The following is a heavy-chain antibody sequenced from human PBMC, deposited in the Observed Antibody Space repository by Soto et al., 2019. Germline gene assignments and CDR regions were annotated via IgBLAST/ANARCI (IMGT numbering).Heavy chain of an antibody. Sequence: GASVKVSCKASGGTFSSYAISWVRQAPGQGLEWMGGIIPIFGTANYAQKFQGRVTITADESTSTAYMELSSLRSEDTAVYYCARLGRQTYYYDSSGYNWGQGTLVTVSS. CDR1: GGTFSSYA. CDR3: ARLGRQTYYYDSSGYN. D-gene: IGHD3-22*01. V-gene: IGHV1-69*13. J-gene: IGHJ4*02. CDR2: IIPIFGTA.